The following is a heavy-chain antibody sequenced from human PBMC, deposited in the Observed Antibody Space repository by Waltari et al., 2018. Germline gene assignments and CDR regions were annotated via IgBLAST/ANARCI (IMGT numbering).Heavy chain of an antibody. V-gene: IGHV4-38-2*01. D-gene: IGHD6-13*01. Sequence: QVQLQESGPGLVKPSETLSLTCAVSGYSISSGYYWGWIRQPPGKGLEWIGSIYHSGSTYYNPSLKSRVTISVDTSKNQFSLKLSSVTAADTAVYYCARWGWYSSSYNLDYWGQGTLVTVSS. CDR3: ARWGWYSSSYNLDY. J-gene: IGHJ4*02. CDR1: GYSISSGYY. CDR2: IYHSGST.